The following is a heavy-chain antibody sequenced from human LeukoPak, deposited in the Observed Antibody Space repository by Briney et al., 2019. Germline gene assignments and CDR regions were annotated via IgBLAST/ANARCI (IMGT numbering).Heavy chain of an antibody. CDR3: ARGAWYGY. J-gene: IGHJ4*02. CDR2: MNPNNGNT. V-gene: IGHV1-8*02. Sequence: GASVKVSCKPSVYTFTNYYLHWVRQATGQGLEWMGWMNPNNGNTGYIQKFQGRVTMTRNTSISIAYMELSSLRSEDTAVYYCARGAWYGYWGQGTLVTVSS. D-gene: IGHD6-13*01. CDR1: VYTFTNYY.